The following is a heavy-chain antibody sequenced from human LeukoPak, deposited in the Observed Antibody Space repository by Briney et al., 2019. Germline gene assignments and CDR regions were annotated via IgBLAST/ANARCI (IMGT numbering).Heavy chain of an antibody. CDR1: GFTFTSHW. V-gene: IGHV3-7*01. CDR2: MNLDGSEK. CDR3: ARDATYCTNGVCYTRFDY. Sequence: PGGSLRLSCAASGFTFTSHWMSWVRQAPGKGLEWVARMNLDGSEKYYVDSVKGRFTISRGNAKTSLYLEMNSLRAEDTAVYYCARDATYCTNGVCYTRFDYWGQGTLVTVSS. J-gene: IGHJ4*02. D-gene: IGHD2-8*01.